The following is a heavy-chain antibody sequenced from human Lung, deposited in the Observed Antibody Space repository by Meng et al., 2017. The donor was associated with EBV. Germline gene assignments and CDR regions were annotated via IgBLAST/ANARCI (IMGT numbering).Heavy chain of an antibody. J-gene: IGHJ4*02. Sequence: QVQLGQSGAEVKKPGASVKVSCMTSGYTFTAYYIHWVRQAPGQGLEWMGWINPSSGGTKYAQKLQGWVSMTRDTSISTAYMELRNLRSDDTAVYYCARRRSFIDSFDNWGQGTLVTVSS. D-gene: IGHD2-21*01. CDR3: ARRRSFIDSFDN. CDR1: GYTFTAYY. V-gene: IGHV1-2*04. CDR2: INPSSGGT.